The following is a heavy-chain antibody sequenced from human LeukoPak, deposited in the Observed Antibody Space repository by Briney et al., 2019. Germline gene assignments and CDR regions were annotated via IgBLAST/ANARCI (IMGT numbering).Heavy chain of an antibody. Sequence: GGSLRLSCAASGFTFGSYAMSWVRQAPGKGLEWVSGISSSGGSTYYADSVKGRFTISRDNSKNTLYLQMNSLRGEDTAVYYCAKDRRLPWDYFDSWGQGTLVTVSS. CDR1: GFTFGSYA. J-gene: IGHJ4*02. CDR2: ISSSGGST. CDR3: AKDRRLPWDYFDS. D-gene: IGHD5-12*01. V-gene: IGHV3-23*01.